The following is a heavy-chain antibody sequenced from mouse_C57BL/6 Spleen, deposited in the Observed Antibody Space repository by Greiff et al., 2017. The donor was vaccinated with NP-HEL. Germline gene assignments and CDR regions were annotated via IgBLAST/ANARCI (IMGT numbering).Heavy chain of an antibody. CDR3: ARGYYDGSSYYAMDY. J-gene: IGHJ4*01. D-gene: IGHD1-1*01. CDR2: IYPRSGST. V-gene: IGHV1-81*01. Sequence: VQLQQSGAELARPGASVKLSCKASGYTFTSYGISWVKQRTGQGLEWIGEIYPRSGSTYYNEKFKGKATLTADKASSTAYMELRSLTSEDSAFYVCARGYYDGSSYYAMDYWGQGTSVTVAS. CDR1: GYTFTSYG.